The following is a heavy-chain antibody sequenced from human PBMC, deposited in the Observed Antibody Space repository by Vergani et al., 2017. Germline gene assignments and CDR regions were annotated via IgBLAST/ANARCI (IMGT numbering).Heavy chain of an antibody. CDR2: INHSGST. Sequence: QVQLQQWGAGLLKPSETLSLTCAVYGGSFSGYYWSWIRQPPGKGLEWIGEINHSGSTNYNPSLKSRVTISVDTSKNQFSLKLSSVPAADTAVYYCARGNRKITMVRGVIPHFDYWGQGTLVTVSS. V-gene: IGHV4-34*01. CDR1: GGSFSGYY. D-gene: IGHD3-10*01. CDR3: ARGNRKITMVRGVIPHFDY. J-gene: IGHJ4*02.